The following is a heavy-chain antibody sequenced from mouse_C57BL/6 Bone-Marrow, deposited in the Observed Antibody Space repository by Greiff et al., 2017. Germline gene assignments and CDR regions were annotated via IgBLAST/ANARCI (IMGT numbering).Heavy chain of an antibody. CDR1: GFSLTSYG. CDR3: ARRDISGYVWFAY. D-gene: IGHD3-2*02. J-gene: IGHJ3*01. Sequence: VQLQQSGPGLVQPSQSLSITCTVSGFSLTSYGVHWVRQSPGKGLAWLGVIWSGGSTASHAAFISSLSISKDNSTSQVFFKMNSLQADDTAIYYCARRDISGYVWFAYWGQGTLVTVSA. V-gene: IGHV2-2*01. CDR2: IWSGGST.